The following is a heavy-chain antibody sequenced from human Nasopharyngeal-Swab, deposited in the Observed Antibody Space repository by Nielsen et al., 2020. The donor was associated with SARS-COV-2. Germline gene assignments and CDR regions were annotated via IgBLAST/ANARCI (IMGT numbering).Heavy chain of an antibody. CDR3: ARDVGGRDNY. CDR2: IDTDGTIT. CDR1: GFTLSTYW. J-gene: IGHJ4*02. Sequence: GESLKLSCAASGFTLSTYWMHWVRQPPGKGLLWVSRIDTDGTITDYEDSVKGRFTISRDKAKNTLYLQMNSRRAEDTAVYYCARDVGGRDNYWGQGALVTVSS. D-gene: IGHD2-15*01. V-gene: IGHV3-74*01.